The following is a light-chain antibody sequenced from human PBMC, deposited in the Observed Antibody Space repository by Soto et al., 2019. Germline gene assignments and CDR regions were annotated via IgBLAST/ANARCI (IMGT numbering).Light chain of an antibody. CDR3: HQRSTWPFT. Sequence: EVVLTQSPATLSLSPGERATLSCRASQSISSYLAWYQQKPDQAPRLLIYDASNRATGIPARFSGSGSGTDFTLTISNLEPEDFAVYYCHQRSTWPFTFGPGTKADIK. J-gene: IGKJ3*01. V-gene: IGKV3-11*01. CDR1: QSISSY. CDR2: DAS.